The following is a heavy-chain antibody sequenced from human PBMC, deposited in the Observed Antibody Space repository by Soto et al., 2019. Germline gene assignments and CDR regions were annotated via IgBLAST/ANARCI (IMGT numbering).Heavy chain of an antibody. Sequence: QVHLQESGPGLVKPSQTLSLTCTVFGGSISSAADYWSWIRQPPGKGLEWTGSVPYSGETSYNPSHRRRIALLVDTPSNQFSLRLNSVTTADTAVYFCARARSGDDITDWGQGTLVTVSS. D-gene: IGHD3-10*01. CDR1: GGSISSAADY. CDR2: VPYSGET. CDR3: ARARSGDDITD. V-gene: IGHV4-30-4*01. J-gene: IGHJ4*02.